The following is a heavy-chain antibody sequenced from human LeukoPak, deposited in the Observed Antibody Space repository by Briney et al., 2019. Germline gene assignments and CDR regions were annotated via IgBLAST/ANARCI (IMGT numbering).Heavy chain of an antibody. Sequence: RPSETLSLTCIVSGYSISSGYYWGWIRQPPGKGLEWIGSMYHTGTTSYNPSLKSRVTMSADTSKNQFSLELRSVTAADTAVYYCARVLDYYGSGTRDFDYWGQGTLVTVSS. CDR2: MYHTGTT. V-gene: IGHV4-38-2*02. CDR1: GYSISSGYY. CDR3: ARVLDYYGSGTRDFDY. D-gene: IGHD3-10*01. J-gene: IGHJ4*02.